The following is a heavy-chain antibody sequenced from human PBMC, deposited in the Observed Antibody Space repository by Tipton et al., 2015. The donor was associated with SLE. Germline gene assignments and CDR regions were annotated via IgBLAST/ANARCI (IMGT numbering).Heavy chain of an antibody. CDR2: SYYSGST. CDR1: GFTFSSYA. J-gene: IGHJ3*02. D-gene: IGHD5-18*01. CDR3: ARDGDKAMVGGVFDI. V-gene: IGHV4-59*01. Sequence: LRLSCAASGFTFSSYAMSWVRQAPGKGLEWIGYSYYSGSTNYNPSLKSRVTISVDTSKNQFSLKLSSVTAADTAVYYCARDGDKAMVGGVFDIWGQGTMVTVSS.